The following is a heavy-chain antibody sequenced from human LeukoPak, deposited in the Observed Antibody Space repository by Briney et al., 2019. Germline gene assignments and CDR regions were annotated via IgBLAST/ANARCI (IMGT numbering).Heavy chain of an antibody. J-gene: IGHJ2*01. D-gene: IGHD4-23*01. CDR1: GFTFRSFS. V-gene: IGHV3-48*01. Sequence: GGSLRLSCAASGFTFRSFSMNWVRQAPGKGLEWVSYISNTLDTIYYADSVKGRFTISRDNVKNSLYLQMNSLRGEDTAVYYCARDNLTPYWYFDLWGRGTLVTVSS. CDR2: ISNTLDTI. CDR3: ARDNLTPYWYFDL.